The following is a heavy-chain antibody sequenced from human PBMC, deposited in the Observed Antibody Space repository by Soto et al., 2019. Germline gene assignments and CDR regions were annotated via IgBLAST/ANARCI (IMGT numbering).Heavy chain of an antibody. CDR3: ARGDVYCSGGSCSTFDY. V-gene: IGHV4-30-4*01. CDR1: GGSISSGDYY. Sequence: PSETLSLTCTVSGGSISSGDYYWSWIRQPPGKGLEWIGYIYYSGSTYYNPSLKSRVTISVDTSENQFSLKLSSVTAADTAVYYCARGDVYCSGGSCSTFDYWGQGTLVTVSS. D-gene: IGHD2-15*01. CDR2: IYYSGST. J-gene: IGHJ4*02.